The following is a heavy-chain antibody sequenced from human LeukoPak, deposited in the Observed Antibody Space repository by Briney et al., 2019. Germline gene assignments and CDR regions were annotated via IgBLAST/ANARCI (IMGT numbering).Heavy chain of an antibody. Sequence: SETLSLTCAVYGGSFSGYYWSWIRQPPGKGLEWIGEINHSGSTNYNPSLKSRVTISVDTSKSQVSLQLSSMTAADTAVYYCARVADYYESSGYYDYWGQGTLVTVSS. CDR1: GGSFSGYY. J-gene: IGHJ4*02. D-gene: IGHD3-22*01. CDR2: INHSGST. V-gene: IGHV4-34*01. CDR3: ARVADYYESSGYYDY.